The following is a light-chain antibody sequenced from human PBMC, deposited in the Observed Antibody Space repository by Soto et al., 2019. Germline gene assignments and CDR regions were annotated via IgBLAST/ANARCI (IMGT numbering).Light chain of an antibody. J-gene: IGKJ1*01. CDR1: QGIRND. CDR3: LQEYNYPVT. V-gene: IGKV1-6*01. Sequence: IHMTQSPSSLSASVVDRVTIACRASQGIRNDLGWYQQKPGKAPKLLIYAASSLQSGVPSRFSGSGSGTDGTLTISSLQPEEGATDYGLQEYNYPVTCGQGTKVDIK. CDR2: AAS.